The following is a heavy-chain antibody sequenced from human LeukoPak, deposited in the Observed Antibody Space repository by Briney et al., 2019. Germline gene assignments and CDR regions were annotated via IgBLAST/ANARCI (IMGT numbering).Heavy chain of an antibody. V-gene: IGHV3-7*04. CDR2: IKEDGSEK. CDR1: GFTFSGYW. Sequence: GGSLRLSCAASGFTFSGYWMSWVRQAPGKGLEWVANIKEDGSEKYYVDSVKGRFTISRDNAKNALYLQMNSLRVEGTAMYYCVRGGFSYGHWGQGTLVTVSS. J-gene: IGHJ4*02. CDR3: VRGGFSYGH. D-gene: IGHD5-18*01.